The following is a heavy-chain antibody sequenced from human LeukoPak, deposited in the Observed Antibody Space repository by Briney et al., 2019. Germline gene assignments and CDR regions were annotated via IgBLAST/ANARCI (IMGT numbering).Heavy chain of an antibody. J-gene: IGHJ4*02. V-gene: IGHV4-39*01. CDR3: ARAPTVTFFDY. D-gene: IGHD4-17*01. CDR1: SGSISTSNYY. Sequence: MSSETLSLTCTVSSGSISTSNYYWGWVRQPPGKALEWIGNIFYSGSTYYSPSLKSRVTISLDTSRNQSSLKLSSVTAADTAVFYCARAPTVTFFDYWGQGSLVTVSS. CDR2: IFYSGST.